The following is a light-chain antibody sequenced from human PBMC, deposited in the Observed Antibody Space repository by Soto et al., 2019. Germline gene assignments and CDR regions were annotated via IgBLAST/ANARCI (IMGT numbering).Light chain of an antibody. J-gene: IGKJ4*01. CDR1: QSINRW. CDR3: QQANSFPHT. Sequence: DIQMTQSPSSESASVGDRVIITCRASQSINRWLAWYQQKPGKAPQLLIYATSTLHSGVPSRFSGSGSGTDFTLTVSSLQPEDFATYYCQQANSFPHTLGGGTRVEIK. V-gene: IGKV1-12*01. CDR2: ATS.